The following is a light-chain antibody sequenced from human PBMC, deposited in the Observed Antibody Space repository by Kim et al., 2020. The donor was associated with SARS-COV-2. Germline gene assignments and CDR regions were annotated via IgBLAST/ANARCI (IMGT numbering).Light chain of an antibody. CDR3: QSYDSSNHVV. CDR2: EDN. Sequence: KTVANSCTRSSGSIASNYVQWYQQRPGSAPTTVIYEDNQRPSGVPDRSSGSIDSSSNSASLPISGLKTEDDADYYCQSYDSSNHVVFGGGTQLTVL. CDR1: SGSIASNY. J-gene: IGLJ2*01. V-gene: IGLV6-57*03.